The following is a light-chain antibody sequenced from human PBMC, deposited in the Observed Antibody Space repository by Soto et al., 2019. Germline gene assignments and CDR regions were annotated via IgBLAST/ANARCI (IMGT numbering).Light chain of an antibody. CDR3: QQLINDPIT. J-gene: IGKJ5*01. V-gene: IGKV1-9*01. CDR1: QGISSY. CDR2: AAS. Sequence: IQLTQSPSSLSASAGDRVTITCRASQGISSYLTWYQQKPGKAPKLLISAASTLQSGVPSRFSGSASGTDFTLTISSLQPEDFATYYCQQLINDPITFGQGTRLEIK.